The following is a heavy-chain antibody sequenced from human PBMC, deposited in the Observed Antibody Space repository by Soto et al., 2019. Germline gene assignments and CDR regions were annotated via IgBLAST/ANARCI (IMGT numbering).Heavy chain of an antibody. CDR1: DFIFDGHG. J-gene: IGHJ4*02. V-gene: IGHV3-23*01. Sequence: GGCMRLSWAASDFIFDGHGMSWVRQAPGKGPELVSTISPEGFNTHYADSVRGRFTISRDNSRNTVDLHMSSLRAEDTAIYYCVSWVSAHFDYWGQGTPVTVSS. D-gene: IGHD2-8*01. CDR3: VSWVSAHFDY. CDR2: ISPEGFNT.